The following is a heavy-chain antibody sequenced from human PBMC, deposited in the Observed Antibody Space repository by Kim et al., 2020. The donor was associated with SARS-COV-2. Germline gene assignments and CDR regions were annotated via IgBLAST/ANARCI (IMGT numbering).Heavy chain of an antibody. Sequence: SETLSLTCTVSGGSISSSSYYWGWIRQPPGKGLEWIGSIYYSGSTYYNPSLKSRVTISVDTSKNQFSLKLSSVTAADTAVYYCARHRGITMVRGVIMYYFDYWGQGTLVTVSS. D-gene: IGHD3-10*01. CDR2: IYYSGST. CDR3: ARHRGITMVRGVIMYYFDY. J-gene: IGHJ4*02. CDR1: GGSISSSSYY. V-gene: IGHV4-39*01.